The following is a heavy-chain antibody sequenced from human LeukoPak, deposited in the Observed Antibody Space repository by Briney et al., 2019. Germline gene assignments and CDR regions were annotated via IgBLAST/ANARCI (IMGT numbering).Heavy chain of an antibody. Sequence: SETLSLTCSVSGGSISSYYWGWIRQPPGKGLEWIGSIYYSGSTYYNPSLKSRVTISVDTSKNQFSLQLSSVTAADTAVYYCARQDTAMVRGIHWYFDLWGRGTLVTVSS. CDR3: ARQDTAMVRGIHWYFDL. D-gene: IGHD5-18*01. V-gene: IGHV4-39*01. CDR1: GGSISSYY. CDR2: IYYSGST. J-gene: IGHJ2*01.